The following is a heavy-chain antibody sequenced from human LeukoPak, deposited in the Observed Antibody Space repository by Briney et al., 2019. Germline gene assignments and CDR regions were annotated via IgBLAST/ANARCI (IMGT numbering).Heavy chain of an antibody. V-gene: IGHV6-1*01. J-gene: IGHJ4*02. D-gene: IGHD4-11*01. CDR2: TYYRSKWYN. CDR3: AHSPNWKDYNGDYFDY. CDR1: GDSVSSNSAA. Sequence: SQTLSLTFAISGDSVSSNSAAWNWIRQSPSRGLEWLGRTYYRSKWYNDYAVSVKSRITINPDTSKNQFSLQLTSVTPEDTAVYYCAHSPNWKDYNGDYFDYWGQGTLVTVSS.